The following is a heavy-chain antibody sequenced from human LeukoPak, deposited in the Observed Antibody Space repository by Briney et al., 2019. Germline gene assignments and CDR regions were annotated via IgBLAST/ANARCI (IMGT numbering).Heavy chain of an antibody. Sequence: GASVKVSCKASGYTFSTNGISWVRQAPGQGLEWMGWISAYNGNTNYAQKLQGRVTMTTDTSTSTAYMELRSLRSDDTAVYYCARDRGRAPLDPWGQGTLVTVSS. D-gene: IGHD3-10*01. CDR2: ISAYNGNT. J-gene: IGHJ5*02. CDR1: GYTFSTNG. V-gene: IGHV1-18*01. CDR3: ARDRGRAPLDP.